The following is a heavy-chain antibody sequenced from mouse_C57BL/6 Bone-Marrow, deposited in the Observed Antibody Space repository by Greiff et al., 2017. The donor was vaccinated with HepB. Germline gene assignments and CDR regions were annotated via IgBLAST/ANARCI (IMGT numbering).Heavy chain of an antibody. CDR3: ARSGDTTVVADAMDY. J-gene: IGHJ4*01. V-gene: IGHV1-80*01. Sequence: QVQLQQSGAELVKPGASVKISCKASGYAFSSYWMNWVKQRPGKGLEWIGQIYPGDGDTNYNGKFKGKATLTADKSSSTAYMQLSSLTSEDSAVYFCARSGDTTVVADAMDYWGQGTSVTVSS. D-gene: IGHD1-1*01. CDR2: IYPGDGDT. CDR1: GYAFSSYW.